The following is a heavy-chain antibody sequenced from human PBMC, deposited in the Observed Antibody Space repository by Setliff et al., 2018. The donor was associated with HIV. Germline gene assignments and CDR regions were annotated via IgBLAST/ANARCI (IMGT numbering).Heavy chain of an antibody. CDR1: GVSISGHF. CDR3: ARLIHTGLLYFDY. Sequence: NPSETLSLTCFVSGVSISGHFWGWIRQPPGKGLEWIGYIYTSGTTEYNPSLDSRVTISVDTSRDQFSLNLRSVTAADTALYFCARLIHTGLLYFDYWGLGMLVTAPQ. V-gene: IGHV4-4*09. J-gene: IGHJ4*02. CDR2: IYTSGTT. D-gene: IGHD2-8*02.